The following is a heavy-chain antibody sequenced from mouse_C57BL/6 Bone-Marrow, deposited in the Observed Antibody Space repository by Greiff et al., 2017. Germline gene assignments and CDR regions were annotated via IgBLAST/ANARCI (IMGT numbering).Heavy chain of an antibody. V-gene: IGHV1-50*01. CDR2: IDPSDSYT. D-gene: IGHD1-1*01. CDR3: ARYPVYYDDDY. CDR1: GFTFTSYW. Sequence: VQLQQPGAELVKPGASVKLSCKASGFTFTSYWMQWVKQRPGQGLEWIGEIDPSDSYTNYKPKFKGKATLTVDTSSSTAYMQLSSLTSEDSAVYYCARYPVYYDDDYWGQGTTLTVSS. J-gene: IGHJ2*01.